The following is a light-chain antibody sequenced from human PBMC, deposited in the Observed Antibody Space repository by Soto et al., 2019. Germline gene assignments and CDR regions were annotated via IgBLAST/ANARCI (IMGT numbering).Light chain of an antibody. J-gene: IGKJ1*01. CDR1: QGISNY. CDR2: AAS. CDR3: PP. V-gene: IGKV1-27*01. Sequence: DIQMTQSPSSLSASVGDRVTITCRASQGISNYLAWYQQKPGKVPKLLIYAASTLQSGFPSRFSGSGSGTDFPLTISSLQPEDVATYYCPPFGKGTKVEIK.